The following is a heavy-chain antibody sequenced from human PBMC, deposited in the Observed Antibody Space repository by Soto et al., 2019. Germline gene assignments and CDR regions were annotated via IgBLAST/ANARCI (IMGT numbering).Heavy chain of an antibody. Sequence: QVRLVESGGGVVQPGRSLRLSCAASGFTFSSYGMHWVRQAPGKGLEWVAVIWYDGSNKYYADSVKGRFTISRDNSKNTLYLQMNSLRAEDTAVYYCARDYSKDYFYYGMDVWGQGTTVTVSS. V-gene: IGHV3-33*01. CDR2: IWYDGSNK. D-gene: IGHD4-4*01. J-gene: IGHJ6*02. CDR1: GFTFSSYG. CDR3: ARDYSKDYFYYGMDV.